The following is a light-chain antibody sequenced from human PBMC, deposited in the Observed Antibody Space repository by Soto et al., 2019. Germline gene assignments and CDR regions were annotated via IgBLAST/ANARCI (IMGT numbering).Light chain of an antibody. V-gene: IGKV1-5*03. J-gene: IGKJ1*01. CDR3: QQYNTLWT. Sequence: DIQMTQSPSTLSASVGDRVTITCRASQNVSSWLAWYQHRPGKAPILLIYKASTLENGVPSRFSGSGSGTEFTLTINTLQPNDFATYYCQQYNTLWTFGQGTKVDIK. CDR2: KAS. CDR1: QNVSSW.